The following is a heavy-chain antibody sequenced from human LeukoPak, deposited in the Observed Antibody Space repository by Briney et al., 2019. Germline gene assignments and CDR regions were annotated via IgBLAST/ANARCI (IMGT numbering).Heavy chain of an antibody. CDR3: ARDIVVVRGMDV. CDR1: GGAISSSNW. J-gene: IGHJ6*02. V-gene: IGHV4-4*02. D-gene: IGHD2-2*01. CDR2: IYHSGST. Sequence: PSETLFLTCAVSGGAISSSNWWSWVRQPPGKGLEWIGEIYHSGSTNYNPSLKSRVTISVDKTKNQFSLKLSSVTAADTAVYYCARDIVVVRGMDVWGQGTTVTVSS.